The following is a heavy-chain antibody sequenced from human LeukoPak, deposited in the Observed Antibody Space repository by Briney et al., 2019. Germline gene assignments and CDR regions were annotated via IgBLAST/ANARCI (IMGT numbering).Heavy chain of an antibody. Sequence: SETLSLTCAVSGGSISSYYWSWIRQPPAKGLEWIGYIYYSGSTNYNPFLKSRVTISVDTSKNQFSLKLSSVTAADTAVYYCARYGDLLRNWFDPWGQGTLVTVSS. CDR2: IYYSGST. CDR3: ARYGDLLRNWFDP. V-gene: IGHV4-59*01. J-gene: IGHJ5*02. CDR1: GGSISSYY. D-gene: IGHD4-17*01.